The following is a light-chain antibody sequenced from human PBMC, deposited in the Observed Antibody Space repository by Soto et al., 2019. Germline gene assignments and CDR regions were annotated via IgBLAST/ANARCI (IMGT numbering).Light chain of an antibody. V-gene: IGLV2-14*01. CDR3: CSFASSSTYV. CDR2: EVT. J-gene: IGLJ1*01. Sequence: QSVLTQPAPVSGSPGQSITISCTGTGSDVGGYDYVSWYQHHPGKAPKVMIYEVTNRPSGVSNRFSGSKSGNTASLTISGLLAEDEADYYCCSFASSSTYVFGTGTKVTVL. CDR1: GSDVGGYDY.